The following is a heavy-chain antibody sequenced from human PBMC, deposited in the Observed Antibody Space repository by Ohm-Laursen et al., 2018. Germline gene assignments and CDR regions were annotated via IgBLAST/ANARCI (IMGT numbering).Heavy chain of an antibody. CDR3: ARHNSGRPIDY. Sequence: GTLSLTCTVSGGSVGSTSYYWGWIRQPPGKGLEWIGSIYYSGSTYYNPSLQSRVTISVDTSKNQFSLKLGSVTAADTAVYYCARHNSGRPIDYWGQGTLVTVSS. CDR1: GGSVGSTSYY. D-gene: IGHD6-19*01. J-gene: IGHJ4*02. CDR2: IYYSGST. V-gene: IGHV4-39*01.